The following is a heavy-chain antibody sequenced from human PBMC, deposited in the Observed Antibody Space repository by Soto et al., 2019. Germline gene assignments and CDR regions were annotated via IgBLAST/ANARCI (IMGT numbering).Heavy chain of an antibody. CDR1: GGSISSGGYY. CDR3: ARESSSLSGRDY. V-gene: IGHV4-31*03. J-gene: IGHJ4*02. CDR2: IYYSGST. Sequence: TLSLTCTVSGGSISSGGYYWSWIRQHPGKGLEWIGYIYYSGSTYYNPSLKSRVTISVDTSKNQFSLKLSSVTAADTAVYYCARESSSLSGRDYWGQGTLVTVSS. D-gene: IGHD6-13*01.